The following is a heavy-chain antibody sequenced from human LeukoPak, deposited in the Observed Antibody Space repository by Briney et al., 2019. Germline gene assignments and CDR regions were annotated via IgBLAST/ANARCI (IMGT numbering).Heavy chain of an antibody. CDR3: TRAYSTGWLGINDY. CDR1: GFTFSDYA. J-gene: IGHJ4*02. D-gene: IGHD2-8*02. V-gene: IGHV3-49*04. Sequence: PGGSLRLSCTTSGFTFSDYAVTWVRQAPGKGLEWVGFIRNKANGGTADYAASVKGRFTISRDDSKTIAYLLMNSLKTVDTAVYYCTRAYSTGWLGINDYWGQGALVTVSS. CDR2: IRNKANGGTA.